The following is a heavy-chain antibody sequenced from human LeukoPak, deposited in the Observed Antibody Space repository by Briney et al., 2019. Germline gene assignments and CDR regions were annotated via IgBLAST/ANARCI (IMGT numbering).Heavy chain of an antibody. CDR3: AKHLEGPYSPFGN. Sequence: PGGSLRLSCAASGFTFSSYSMNWVRQAPGKGLEWVAVILYDGSNEYYADSVKGRFTISRDNSKKALYLQMNSLRAEDTAVYYCAKHLEGPYSPFGNWGQGTLVTVSS. CDR1: GFTFSSYS. V-gene: IGHV3-30*18. CDR2: ILYDGSNE. D-gene: IGHD3-3*01. J-gene: IGHJ4*02.